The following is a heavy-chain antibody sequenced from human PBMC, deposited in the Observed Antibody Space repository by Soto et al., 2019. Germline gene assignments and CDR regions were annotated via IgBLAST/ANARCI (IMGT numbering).Heavy chain of an antibody. CDR1: GFTFSNYA. J-gene: IGHJ4*02. CDR2: ISGSGAST. Sequence: EVQLLESGGGLVQPGGTLRLSCAASGFTFSNYAMGWVRQAPGKGLEVVSAISGSGASTSYADAVKGRFTISSDNYKNTLDLQMNCLRAEDTAVCYCAREYCAITSCNFDHWGQGTLVTVSS. D-gene: IGHD2-2*01. V-gene: IGHV3-23*01. CDR3: AREYCAITSCNFDH.